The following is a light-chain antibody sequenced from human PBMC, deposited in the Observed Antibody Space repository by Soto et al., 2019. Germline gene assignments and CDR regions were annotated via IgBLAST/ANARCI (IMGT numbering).Light chain of an antibody. J-gene: IGLJ2*01. V-gene: IGLV2-14*01. Sequence: QPVLTQPASVSGSPGQSITISCTGTSSDVGGYNYVSWYQQHPGKAPKLMIYDVSNRPSGVSNRFSGSKSGNTASLTISGLQAEDEADYYCSSYPSSSTLVFGGGTNLTVL. CDR1: SSDVGGYNY. CDR2: DVS. CDR3: SSYPSSSTLV.